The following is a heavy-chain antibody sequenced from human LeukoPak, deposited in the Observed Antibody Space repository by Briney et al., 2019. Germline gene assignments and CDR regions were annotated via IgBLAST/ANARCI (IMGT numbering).Heavy chain of an antibody. Sequence: GESLKISCKGSGYSFTSYWIGWVRQMPGKGLEWMGIIYPGDSDTRYSPSFQGQVTISADKSISTAYLQWSSLKASDTAMYYCARQVGYDSSGYSDYWAREPWSPSPQ. CDR3: ARQVGYDSSGYSDY. CDR1: GYSFTSYW. D-gene: IGHD3-22*01. V-gene: IGHV5-51*01. CDR2: IYPGDSDT. J-gene: IGHJ4*02.